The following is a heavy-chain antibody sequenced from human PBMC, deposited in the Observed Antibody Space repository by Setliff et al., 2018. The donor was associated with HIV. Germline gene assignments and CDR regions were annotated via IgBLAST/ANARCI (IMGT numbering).Heavy chain of an antibody. CDR1: GGSISSSLYY. CDR2: IYYSGST. D-gene: IGHD2-15*01. V-gene: IGHV4-39*01. J-gene: IGHJ4*02. CDR3: ARKNRYCSGGSCYYFDS. Sequence: SETLSLTCTVSGGSISSSLYYWGWIRQPPGKGLEWIGSIYYSGSTYYNPSLKSRITISVDTSKNQFSLKLSSVTPADTAVYYCARKNRYCSGGSCYYFDSWGLGTLVTVSS.